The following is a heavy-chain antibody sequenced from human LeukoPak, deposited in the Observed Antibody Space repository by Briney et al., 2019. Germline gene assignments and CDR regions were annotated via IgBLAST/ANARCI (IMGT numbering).Heavy chain of an antibody. Sequence: SGPTLVNPTQTLTLTCTFFGVSLNTRGVGVGWIRQPPGRALEWLALIYLDDDRRYSPSLKSRLTITKDTSKNQVVLTMTNMDPVDTATYFCAHRKNYYDSSVFDNWGQGTLVTVSS. V-gene: IGHV2-5*02. CDR2: IYLDDDR. CDR1: GVSLNTRGVG. CDR3: AHRKNYYDSSVFDN. D-gene: IGHD3-22*01. J-gene: IGHJ4*02.